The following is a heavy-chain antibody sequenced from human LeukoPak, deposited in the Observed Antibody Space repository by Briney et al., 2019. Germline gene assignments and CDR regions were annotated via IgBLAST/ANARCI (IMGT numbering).Heavy chain of an antibody. Sequence: GRSLRLSCAASGFTLDDYAMHWVRQAPGKGLEWVSGNSWNSGSIGYADSVKGRFTISRDNAKNSLYLQMNSLRAEDTALYYCAKGPRRYCSSTSYLYFDYWGQGTLVTVSS. J-gene: IGHJ4*02. CDR3: AKGPRRYCSSTSYLYFDY. CDR1: GFTLDDYA. V-gene: IGHV3-9*01. D-gene: IGHD2-2*01. CDR2: NSWNSGSI.